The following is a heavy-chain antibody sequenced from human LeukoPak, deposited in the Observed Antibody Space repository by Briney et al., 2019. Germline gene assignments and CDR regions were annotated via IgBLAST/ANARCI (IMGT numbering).Heavy chain of an antibody. CDR1: GGTFSSYA. D-gene: IGHD2-15*01. Sequence: GASVKVSCKASGGTFSSYAISWVRQAPGQGLEWMGGIIPIFGTANYAQKFQGRVTITADESTSTAYMELSSLRSEDTAVYYCATLNSCSGGSCLDYWGQGTPVTVSS. CDR3: ATLNSCSGGSCLDY. CDR2: IIPIFGTA. V-gene: IGHV1-69*01. J-gene: IGHJ4*02.